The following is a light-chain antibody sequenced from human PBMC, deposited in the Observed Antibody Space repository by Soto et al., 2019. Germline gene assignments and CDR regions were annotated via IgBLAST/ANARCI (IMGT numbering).Light chain of an antibody. Sequence: QSVLTQPASVSGSPGQSITISCTGTSSDVGGYSYVSWYQQHPGKTPKLMIYEVSNRPSGVSHRFSGSKSGNTASLTISGLQTEDEADYYCSSYTSSSTVVFGGGTQLTVL. CDR1: SSDVGGYSY. CDR3: SSYTSSSTVV. CDR2: EVS. J-gene: IGLJ2*01. V-gene: IGLV2-14*01.